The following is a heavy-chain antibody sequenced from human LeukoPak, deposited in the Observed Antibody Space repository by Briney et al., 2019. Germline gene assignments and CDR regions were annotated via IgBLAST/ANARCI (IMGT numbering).Heavy chain of an antibody. CDR1: GSTFSSYG. D-gene: IGHD1-26*01. Sequence: GGSLRLSCAASGSTFSSYGMHWVRQAPGKGLEWVAVISYDGSNKYYADSVKGRFTISRDNSENTLYLQMNSLRAEDTAVYYCARETLSGSYPPTFGRSSRIFYLDYWGQGTLVTVSS. V-gene: IGHV3-30*03. CDR2: ISYDGSNK. J-gene: IGHJ4*02. CDR3: ARETLSGSYPPTFGRSSRIFYLDY.